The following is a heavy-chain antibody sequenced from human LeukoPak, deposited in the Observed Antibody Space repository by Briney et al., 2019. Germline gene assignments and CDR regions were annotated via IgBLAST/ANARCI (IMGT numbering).Heavy chain of an antibody. CDR2: ISSSSRYI. D-gene: IGHD1-26*01. J-gene: IGHJ4*02. CDR3: VRSGIVGATAVFDY. Sequence: GGSLRLSCAASEFTFSSYTMNWVRQAPGRGLDWVSSISSSSRYIKYADSVKGRFTISRDNAKSSLYLQMNSLRAEDTAVYYCVRSGIVGATAVFDYWGQGTLVTVSS. CDR1: EFTFSSYT. V-gene: IGHV3-21*01.